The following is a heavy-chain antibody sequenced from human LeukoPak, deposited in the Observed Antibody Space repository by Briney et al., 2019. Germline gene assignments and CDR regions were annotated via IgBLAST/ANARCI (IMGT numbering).Heavy chain of an antibody. J-gene: IGHJ4*02. CDR3: ARVYSGTYYWDLDF. CDR1: GFTFSDYW. V-gene: IGHV3-74*01. CDR2: INSDGSST. Sequence: GGSLRLSCAASGFTFSDYWMHWVRQAPGKGLVWVSRINSDGSSTTYADSVKGRFTISRDNAKNTLYLQMNSLRAEDTALYYCARVYSGTYYWDLDFWGQGALVSVSS. D-gene: IGHD1-26*01.